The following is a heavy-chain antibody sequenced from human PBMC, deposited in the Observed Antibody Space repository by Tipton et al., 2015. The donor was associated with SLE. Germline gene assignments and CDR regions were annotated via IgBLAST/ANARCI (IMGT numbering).Heavy chain of an antibody. CDR2: ISYDGSNK. CDR3: ARDGV. Sequence: SLRLSCAASGFTFSGSAMHWVRQAPGKGLEWVAVISYDGSNKYYADSVKGRFTISRDNAKNTLYLKMNSLRAEDTAVYYCARDGVWGQGTTVTVSS. V-gene: IGHV3-30*04. CDR1: GFTFSGSA. J-gene: IGHJ6*02.